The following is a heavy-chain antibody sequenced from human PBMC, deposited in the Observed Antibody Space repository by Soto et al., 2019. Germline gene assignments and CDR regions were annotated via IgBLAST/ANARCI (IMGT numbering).Heavy chain of an antibody. V-gene: IGHV1-3*01. CDR2: INAGNGNT. J-gene: IGHJ4*02. CDR1: GYTFTSYA. Sequence: ASVKVSCKAFGYTFTSYAMHWVRQAPGQRLEWMGWINAGNGNTKYSQKFQGRVTITRDTSASTAYMELSSLRSEDTAVYYCARGITLPTPLDYWGQGTLVTVSA. D-gene: IGHD1-20*01. CDR3: ARGITLPTPLDY.